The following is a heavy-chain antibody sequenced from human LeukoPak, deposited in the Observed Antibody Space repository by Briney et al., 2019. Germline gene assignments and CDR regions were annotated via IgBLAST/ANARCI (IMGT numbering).Heavy chain of an antibody. J-gene: IGHJ4*02. CDR2: FDPEGGET. CDR1: GYTLTELS. CDR3: ATDPYSSSWYGY. D-gene: IGHD6-13*01. Sequence: ASVKVSCKVSGYTLTELSMHWVRQAPGKGLEWMGGFDPEGGETIYAQKFQGRVTMTEDTSTDTAYMELSSLRSEDTAVYYCATDPYSSSWYGYWGQGTLVTVSS. V-gene: IGHV1-24*01.